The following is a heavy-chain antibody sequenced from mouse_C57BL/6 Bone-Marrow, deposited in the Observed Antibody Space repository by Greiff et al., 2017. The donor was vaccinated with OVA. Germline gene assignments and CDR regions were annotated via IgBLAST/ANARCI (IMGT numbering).Heavy chain of an antibody. CDR2: IRPNSGST. J-gene: IGHJ2*01. CDR3: ARGCYGSSSEY. D-gene: IGHD1-1*01. Sequence: VQLQQPGAELVKPGASVKLSCKASGYTFTSYWMHWVKQRPGQGLEWIGMIRPNSGSTNYNEKFKSKATLTVDKSSSTAYMQLSSLTSEDSAVYYCARGCYGSSSEYWGQGTTLTVSS. CDR1: GYTFTSYW. V-gene: IGHV1-64*01.